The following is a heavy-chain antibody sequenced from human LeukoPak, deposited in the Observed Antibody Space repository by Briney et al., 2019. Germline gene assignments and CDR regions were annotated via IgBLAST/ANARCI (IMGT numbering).Heavy chain of an antibody. Sequence: SVKVSCKTSGGAFSSYDISWLRQAPGQGLEWMGGSTPIFGTANYAQKIQGRLTITAVESMTTAYMELSSLRSEDTAVYYCARGWLAETTVVTPYNYWGQGNLVTVSS. CDR2: STPIFGTA. D-gene: IGHD4-23*01. CDR1: GGAFSSYD. J-gene: IGHJ4*02. V-gene: IGHV1-69*01. CDR3: ARGWLAETTVVTPYNY.